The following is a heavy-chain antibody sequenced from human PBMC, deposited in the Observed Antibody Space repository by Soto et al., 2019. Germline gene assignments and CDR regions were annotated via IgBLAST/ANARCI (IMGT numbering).Heavy chain of an antibody. CDR3: ALYSGKYSGLGPS. CDR2: ISAVNGNT. J-gene: IGHJ4*02. V-gene: IGHV1-3*01. D-gene: IGHD1-26*01. CDR1: GYTFSNYA. Sequence: ASVKVSCKASGYTFSNYAIHWVRQAPGQRLEWMGWISAVNGNTKYSERFQGRVTFTSDTSASTAYMELSSLRSEDTAVFYCALYSGKYSGLGPSRGQGSQVSASS.